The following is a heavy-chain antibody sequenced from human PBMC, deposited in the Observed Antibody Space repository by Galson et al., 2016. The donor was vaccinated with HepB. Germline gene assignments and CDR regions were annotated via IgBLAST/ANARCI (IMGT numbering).Heavy chain of an antibody. V-gene: IGHV4-39*01. CDR1: GDSISGSAYY. D-gene: IGHD2-15*01. CDR2: INYRGDT. Sequence: LSLTCSVAGDSISGSAYYWAWLRQSPQKGPEWIGTINYRGDTNDDPSLRSRVSISVDAPKNQISLKLTSVSAADSGVYYCARGVRGSRYCWFDAWGQGSVVTVSS. CDR3: ARGVRGSRYCWFDA. J-gene: IGHJ5*02.